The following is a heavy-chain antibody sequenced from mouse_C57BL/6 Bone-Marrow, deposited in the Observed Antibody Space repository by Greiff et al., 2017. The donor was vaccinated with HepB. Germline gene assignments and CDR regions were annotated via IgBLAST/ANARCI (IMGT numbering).Heavy chain of an antibody. J-gene: IGHJ2*01. Sequence: VHVKQSGAELVRPGASVKLSCTASGFNIKDDYMHWVKQRPEQGLEWIGWIDPENGDTEYASKFQGKATITADTSSNTAYLQLSSLTSEDTAVYYCTATGVADFDYWGQGTTLTVSS. V-gene: IGHV14-4*01. CDR2: IDPENGDT. CDR3: TATGVADFDY. CDR1: GFNIKDDY. D-gene: IGHD1-1*02.